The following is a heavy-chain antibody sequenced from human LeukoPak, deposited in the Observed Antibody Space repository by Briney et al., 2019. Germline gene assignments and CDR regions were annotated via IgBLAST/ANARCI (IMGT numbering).Heavy chain of an antibody. CDR3: AGYCSSTSCPDDY. J-gene: IGHJ4*02. Sequence: PSETLSLTCTVSGGSISSSSYYWGWIRQPPGKGLEWIGSIHYSGSTYNNPSLNSRVTISVDMSKNQFSLKLSSATAADTAVYYCAGYCSSTSCPDDYWGQGTLVTVSS. CDR2: IHYSGST. V-gene: IGHV4-39*07. D-gene: IGHD2-2*01. CDR1: GGSISSSSYY.